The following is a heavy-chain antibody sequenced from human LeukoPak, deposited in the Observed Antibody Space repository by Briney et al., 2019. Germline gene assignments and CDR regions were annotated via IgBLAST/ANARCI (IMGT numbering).Heavy chain of an antibody. D-gene: IGHD4-17*01. CDR1: GYTFTGYY. CDR3: ARDLGDYGDYAVDY. Sequence: ASVKVSCKASGYTFTGYYMHWVRQAPGQGLEWMGRINPNSGGTNYAQKFRGRVTMSRDTSISTAYMELRRLRSDDTAVYYCARDLGDYGDYAVDYWGQGTLVTVSS. V-gene: IGHV1-2*06. J-gene: IGHJ4*02. CDR2: INPNSGGT.